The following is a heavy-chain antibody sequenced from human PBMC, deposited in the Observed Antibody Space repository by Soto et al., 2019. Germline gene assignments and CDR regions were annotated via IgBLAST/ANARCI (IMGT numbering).Heavy chain of an antibody. J-gene: IGHJ2*01. CDR3: ARDYSSGWYWYFDL. D-gene: IGHD6-19*01. Sequence: SETLSLTCTVSGGSISSYYWSWIRQPPGKGLEWIGYIYYSGSTNYNPSLKSRVTISVDTSKNQFSLKLSSVTAADTAVYYCARDYSSGWYWYFDLWGRGTLVTVSS. CDR2: IYYSGST. CDR1: GGSISSYY. V-gene: IGHV4-59*01.